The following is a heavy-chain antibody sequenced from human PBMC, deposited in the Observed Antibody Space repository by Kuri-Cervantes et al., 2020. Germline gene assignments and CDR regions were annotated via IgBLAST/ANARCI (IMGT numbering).Heavy chain of an antibody. J-gene: IGHJ4*02. CDR3: ARHGYSNYYDSSGLSSNFDC. Sequence: GSLRLSCTVSGGSISSSSYYWGWIRQPPGKGLECIGSIYYSGSTYYNPSLKSRVTISVDTSKNQFSLKLSSVTAADTAVYYCARHGYSNYYDSSGLSSNFDCWGQGTLVTVSS. V-gene: IGHV4-39*01. D-gene: IGHD3-22*01. CDR1: GGSISSSSYY. CDR2: IYYSGST.